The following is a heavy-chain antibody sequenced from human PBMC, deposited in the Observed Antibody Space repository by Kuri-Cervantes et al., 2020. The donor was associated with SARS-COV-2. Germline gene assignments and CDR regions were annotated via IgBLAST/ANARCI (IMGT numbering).Heavy chain of an antibody. D-gene: IGHD5-24*01. CDR2: IKQDGSEK. V-gene: IGHV3-7*01. J-gene: IGHJ4*02. CDR3: ARARMAGPFDY. CDR1: GFTFDDYA. Sequence: GESLKISCAASGFTFDDYAMHWVRQAPGKGLEWVANIKQDGSEKYYVDSVKGRFTISRDNAKNSLYLQMNSLRAEDTAVYYCARARMAGPFDYWGQGTLVTVSS.